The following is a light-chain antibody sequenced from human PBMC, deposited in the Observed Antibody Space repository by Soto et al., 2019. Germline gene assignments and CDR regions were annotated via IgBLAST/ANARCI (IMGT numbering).Light chain of an antibody. J-gene: IGLJ2*01. CDR2: EVS. CDR3: CSYGGSTNLV. V-gene: IGLV2-8*01. Sequence: QSALTQPPSASGSPGQSVAISCTGTSNDVGNYNYVSWFQHHPGKAPKLIIYEVSERPSGVPDRFSGSKSGNTASLTVSGLQAEDEADYYCCSYGGSTNLVFGGGTKVTVL. CDR1: SNDVGNYNY.